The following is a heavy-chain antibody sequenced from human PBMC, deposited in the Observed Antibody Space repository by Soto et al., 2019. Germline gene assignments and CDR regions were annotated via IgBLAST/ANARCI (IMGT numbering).Heavy chain of an antibody. Sequence: PSETLSLTCTVSGASVSTGGYFWTWLRQQPGKGLEWIGYIYGRGSTYYNPSLRSRVMMSQDTTKNQFSLKLTTVTAADTAIYYCAREGAVDRWFDPWGQGTLVTVSS. J-gene: IGHJ5*02. D-gene: IGHD1-26*01. CDR3: AREGAVDRWFDP. CDR1: GASVSTGGYF. V-gene: IGHV4-30-2*05. CDR2: IYGRGST.